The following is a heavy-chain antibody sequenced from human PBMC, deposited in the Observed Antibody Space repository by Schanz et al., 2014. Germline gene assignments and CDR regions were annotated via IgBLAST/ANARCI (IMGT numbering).Heavy chain of an antibody. V-gene: IGHV3-74*02. CDR1: GFTFSYYN. CDR2: INSDGRST. CDR3: AKCIGWYGRCAFDI. J-gene: IGHJ3*02. Sequence: EVQLVESGGGLVKPGGSLRLSCAASGFTFSYYNMNWVRQAPGKGLVWVSRINSDGRSTNYADSVKGRFSISRDNSKNTLYLQMNSLIAEDTAVYYCAKCIGWYGRCAFDIWGQGTMVTVSS. D-gene: IGHD6-19*01.